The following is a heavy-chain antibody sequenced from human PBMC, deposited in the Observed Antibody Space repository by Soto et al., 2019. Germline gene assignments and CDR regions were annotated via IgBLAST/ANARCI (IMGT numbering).Heavy chain of an antibody. V-gene: IGHV3-30*03. CDR1: GFTFSSYD. CDR2: ISYDGSNK. Sequence: QVQLVESGGGVVQPGRSLRLSCAASGFTFSSYDMHWVRQAPGKGLEWVAVISYDGSNKYYADSVKGRFTVSRDNSKNTLYLQMNSLRAEDTAVYYCAGSGPTTDIVYYGMDVWGQGTTVTVSS. J-gene: IGHJ6*02. CDR3: AGSGPTTDIVYYGMDV. D-gene: IGHD5-12*01.